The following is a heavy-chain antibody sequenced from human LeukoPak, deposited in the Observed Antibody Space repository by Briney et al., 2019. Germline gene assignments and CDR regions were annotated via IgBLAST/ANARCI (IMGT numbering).Heavy chain of an antibody. CDR2: INPNSGGT. D-gene: IGHD3-10*01. J-gene: IGHJ6*03. V-gene: IGHV1-2*02. Sequence: ASVKVSCKASGYTFTGYYMHWVRQAPGQGLECMGWINPNSGGTNYAQKFQGRVTMTRDTSISTAYMELSRLRSDDTAVYYCASIYGSGSYFRSYMDVWGKGTTVTISS. CDR3: ASIYGSGSYFRSYMDV. CDR1: GYTFTGYY.